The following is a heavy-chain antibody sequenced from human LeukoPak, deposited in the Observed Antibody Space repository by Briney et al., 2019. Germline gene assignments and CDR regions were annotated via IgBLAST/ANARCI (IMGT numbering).Heavy chain of an antibody. V-gene: IGHV3-48*01. CDR2: ISNSGTSI. CDR1: GFTFNRYS. J-gene: IGHJ4*02. Sequence: PGGSLRLSCAASGFTFNRYSMNWVRQAPGKGLELISYISNSGTSIYYTDSVQGRFIICRDNGRNSMYLQMNSLRAEDTAVYYCARGGYSDFWSGYYWDYWGQGTLATVSS. CDR3: ARGGYSDFWSGYYWDY. D-gene: IGHD3-3*01.